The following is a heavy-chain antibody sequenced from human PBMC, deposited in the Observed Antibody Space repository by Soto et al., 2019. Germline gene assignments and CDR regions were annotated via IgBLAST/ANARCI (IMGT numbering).Heavy chain of an antibody. V-gene: IGHV3-30*18. D-gene: IGHD3-9*01. CDR3: SKVQLALRYFDY. CDR1: GFTFSNSS. Sequence: QVQMGDSGGDMVQPGMSLRLSCAASGFTFSNSSRYWVRHAPGKGLEWVAVISPDGNSKYYADSVKGRFTSTRDNDKNRLYLQMNSLRSEDTAVYYVSKVQLALRYFDYWGQGTLVTVSS. CDR2: ISPDGNSK. J-gene: IGHJ4*02.